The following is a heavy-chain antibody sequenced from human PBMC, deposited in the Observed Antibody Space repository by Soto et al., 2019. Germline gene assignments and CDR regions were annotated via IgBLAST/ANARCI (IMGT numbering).Heavy chain of an antibody. CDR3: ARLPTGTTDLSWFDP. V-gene: IGHV4-39*01. D-gene: IGHD1-7*01. CDR2: MFHSGYT. Sequence: SETLSLTCTVSGGSISSSSYYWGWIRQPPGKGLEWIGSMFHSGYTYYNPSLKSRVAISLDTSKNQFSLKLNSVTAADTAVYYCARLPTGTTDLSWFDPWGQGTLVTVSS. CDR1: GGSISSSSYY. J-gene: IGHJ5*02.